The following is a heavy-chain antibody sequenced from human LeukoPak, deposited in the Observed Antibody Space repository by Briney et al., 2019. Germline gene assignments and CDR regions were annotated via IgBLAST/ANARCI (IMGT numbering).Heavy chain of an antibody. D-gene: IGHD1-1*01. V-gene: IGHV3-7*01. CDR2: IKQDGSEK. CDR1: GFTFSNYW. Sequence: GGSLRLSCAVSGFTFSNYWMSWVRQAPGKGLEWVANIKQDGSEKYYVDSVKGRFTISRDSAKNSLYLQMNSLRAEDTAVYYCARLEAGGYYGMDVWGQGTTVTVSS. J-gene: IGHJ6*02. CDR3: ARLEAGGYYGMDV.